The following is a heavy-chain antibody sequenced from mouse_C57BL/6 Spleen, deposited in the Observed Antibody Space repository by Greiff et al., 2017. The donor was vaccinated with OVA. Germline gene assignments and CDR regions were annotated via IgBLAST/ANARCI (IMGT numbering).Heavy chain of an antibody. CDR3: ARWTTVVASGYFDY. V-gene: IGHV1-64*01. Sequence: VQLQESGAELVKPGASVKLSCKASGYTFTSYWMHWVKQRPGQGLEWIGMIHPNSGSTNYNEKFKSKATLTVDKSSSTAYMQLSSLTSEDSAVYYCARWTTVVASGYFDYWGQGTTLTVSS. D-gene: IGHD1-1*01. CDR2: IHPNSGST. CDR1: GYTFTSYW. J-gene: IGHJ2*01.